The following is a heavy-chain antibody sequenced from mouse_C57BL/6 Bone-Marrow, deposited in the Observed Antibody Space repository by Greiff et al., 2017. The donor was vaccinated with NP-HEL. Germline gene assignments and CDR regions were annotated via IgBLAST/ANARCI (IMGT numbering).Heavy chain of an antibody. Sequence: VQLQQSGAELARPGASVKLSCKASGYTFTSYGISWVKQRTGQGLEWIGEIYPRSGNTYYNEKFKGKATLTADKSSSTAYMELRSLASEDSAVYFCASLEPHLDYWGQGTTLTVSS. J-gene: IGHJ2*01. CDR2: IYPRSGNT. CDR3: ASLEPHLDY. V-gene: IGHV1-81*01. CDR1: GYTFTSYG.